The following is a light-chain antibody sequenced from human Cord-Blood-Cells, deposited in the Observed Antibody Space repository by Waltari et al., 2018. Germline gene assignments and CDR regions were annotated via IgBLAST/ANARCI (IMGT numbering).Light chain of an antibody. CDR2: GSS. Sequence: EIVLTQSSGTLSLSPGERATLSCRASQSVSSSYLAWYQQRPGQAPRLLIYGSSIRATGIPDRFSCSGSGTDFTLTIIRLEPEDFAVYYCQQYGSSPRTFGQGTNVEIK. V-gene: IGKV3-20*01. CDR3: QQYGSSPRT. J-gene: IGKJ1*01. CDR1: QSVSSSY.